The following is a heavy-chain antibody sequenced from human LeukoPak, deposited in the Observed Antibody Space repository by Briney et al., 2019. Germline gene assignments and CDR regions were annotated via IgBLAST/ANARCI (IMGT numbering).Heavy chain of an antibody. CDR1: GFTVNSNY. CDR2: IYRGGST. Sequence: GGSLRLSCAASGFTVNSNYMSWVRQAPGKGLEWASVIYRGGSTYYADSVKGRFTISRDNSKNTLSLQMNSLRAEDTAVYYCARWIIGSTSSEDAFDIWGQGTMVTVSS. D-gene: IGHD2-2*01. V-gene: IGHV3-53*01. J-gene: IGHJ3*02. CDR3: ARWIIGSTSSEDAFDI.